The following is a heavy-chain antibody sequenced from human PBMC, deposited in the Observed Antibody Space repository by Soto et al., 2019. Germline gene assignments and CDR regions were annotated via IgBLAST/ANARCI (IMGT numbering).Heavy chain of an antibody. D-gene: IGHD3-10*01. J-gene: IGHJ5*02. CDR2: VYHNENT. Sequence: PSETLSLTCTVSGGSINDFAYYWGWIRQPPGKGLEWIGTVYHNENTYYNPSLKSRVTISVDTAKNQFSLNLRSVTAADTAIYFCERRERYYGSPGWFDPWGQGAPVTVYS. V-gene: IGHV4-39*01. CDR1: GGSINDFAYY. CDR3: ERRERYYGSPGWFDP.